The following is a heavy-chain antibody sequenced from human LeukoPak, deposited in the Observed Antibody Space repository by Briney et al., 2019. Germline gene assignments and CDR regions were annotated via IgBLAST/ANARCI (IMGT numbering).Heavy chain of an antibody. V-gene: IGHV3-23*01. CDR2: ISGGGST. J-gene: IGHJ5*02. Sequence: GGSLRLSCAASGFTFSNYAMTWVRQAPGKGLEWVSAISGGGSTYYADSVKGRLTISRDNSKNTLYLQMNSLRAEDTAVYYCARVGRAARSEWFDPWGQGTLVTVSS. D-gene: IGHD6-6*01. CDR1: GFTFSNYA. CDR3: ARVGRAARSEWFDP.